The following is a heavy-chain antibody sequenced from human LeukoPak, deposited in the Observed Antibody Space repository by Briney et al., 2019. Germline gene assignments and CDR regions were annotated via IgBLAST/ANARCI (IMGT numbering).Heavy chain of an antibody. CDR1: GGSFSGYY. J-gene: IGHJ5*02. CDR2: INHSGST. Sequence: SETLSLTCAVYGGSFSGYYWSWIRQPPGKGLEWIGEINHSGSTNYNPSLKSRVTISVDTSKNQFSLKLSSVTAADTAVYYCARHLGGSGWYRNWFDPWGQGTLVTVSS. CDR3: ARHLGGSGWYRNWFDP. D-gene: IGHD6-19*01. V-gene: IGHV4-34*01.